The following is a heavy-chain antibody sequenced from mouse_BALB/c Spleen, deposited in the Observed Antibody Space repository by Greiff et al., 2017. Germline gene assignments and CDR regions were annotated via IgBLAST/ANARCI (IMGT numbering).Heavy chain of an antibody. CDR2: ISSGSSTI. J-gene: IGHJ4*01. CDR3: ARDYYGSSWYYYAMDY. V-gene: IGHV5-17*02. CDR1: GFTFSSFG. Sequence: EVQLVESGGGLVQPGGSRKLSCAASGFTFSSFGMHWVRQAPEKGLEWVAYISSGSSTIYYADTVKGRFTISRDNPKNTLFLQMTSLRSEDTAMYYCARDYYGSSWYYYAMDYWGQGTSVTVSS. D-gene: IGHD1-1*01.